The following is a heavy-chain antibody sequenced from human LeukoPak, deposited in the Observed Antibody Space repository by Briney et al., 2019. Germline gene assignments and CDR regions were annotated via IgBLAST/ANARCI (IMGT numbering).Heavy chain of an antibody. CDR3: AKARYGY. Sequence: GGSLRLSCAASGFTFTIYAMSWVRHAPGKGLEWVSAISGSGDSTYYADSVKGRFTISRDNSKNTLYLQMNSLRADDTAVYYCAKARYGYWGQGTLVTVSS. CDR1: GFTFTIYA. CDR2: ISGSGDST. V-gene: IGHV3-23*01. J-gene: IGHJ4*02. D-gene: IGHD3-10*01.